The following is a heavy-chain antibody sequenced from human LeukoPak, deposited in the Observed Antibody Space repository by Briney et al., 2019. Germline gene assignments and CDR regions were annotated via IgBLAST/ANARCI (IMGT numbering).Heavy chain of an antibody. CDR2: IYYSGST. CDR1: GGSISSYY. Sequence: PSETLSLTCTVSGGSISSYYWSWIRQPPGKGLEWIGYIYYSGSTNYNPSLKSRVTISVDTSKNQFSLKLSSVTAADTAVYYCAGGQPSYYYYYGMDVWGQGTTVTVSS. CDR3: AGGQPSYYYYYGMDV. D-gene: IGHD2-2*01. V-gene: IGHV4-59*01. J-gene: IGHJ6*02.